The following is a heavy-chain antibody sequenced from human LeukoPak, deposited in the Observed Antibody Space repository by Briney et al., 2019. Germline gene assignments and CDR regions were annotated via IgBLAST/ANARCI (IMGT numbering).Heavy chain of an antibody. CDR1: GFTFSRHW. V-gene: IGHV3-74*01. D-gene: IGHD3/OR15-3a*01. J-gene: IGHJ4*02. Sequence: GGSLRLSCAASGFTFSRHWMHWVRQGPGKGLEWVSRIKSNGSETQYADSVKGRFTISRDNAHNTLYLQMTSLRPEDTAVYYCARVISYFDLWGQGALVTASS. CDR3: ARVISYFDL. CDR2: IKSNGSET.